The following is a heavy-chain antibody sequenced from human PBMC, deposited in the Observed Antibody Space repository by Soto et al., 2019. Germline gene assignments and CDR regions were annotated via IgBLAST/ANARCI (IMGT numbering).Heavy chain of an antibody. V-gene: IGHV3-30*14. CDR1: GFTFSSYA. CDR2: ISYDGSNK. D-gene: IGHD6-19*01. Sequence: GGSLRLSCAASGFTFSSYAMHWVRQAPGKGLEWVAVISYDGSNKYYADSVKGRFTISRHNSKNTLYLQMNSLRAEDTAVYYCARARDGPQWLVAGALAIWGQGTMVTVSS. J-gene: IGHJ3*02. CDR3: ARARDGPQWLVAGALAI.